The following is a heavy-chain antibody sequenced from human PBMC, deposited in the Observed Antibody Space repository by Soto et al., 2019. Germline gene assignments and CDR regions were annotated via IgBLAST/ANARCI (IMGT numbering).Heavy chain of an antibody. Sequence: SETLSLTCTVSGGSISGYYWSCIRQPPGKGLEWIGYIYYSGSTNYNPSLKSRVTISVDTSKNQFSLKLSSVTAADTAVYYCARDHYGSGSYYINWFDPWGQGTLVTSPQ. CDR1: GGSISGYY. D-gene: IGHD3-10*01. CDR3: ARDHYGSGSYYINWFDP. J-gene: IGHJ5*02. CDR2: IYYSGST. V-gene: IGHV4-59*01.